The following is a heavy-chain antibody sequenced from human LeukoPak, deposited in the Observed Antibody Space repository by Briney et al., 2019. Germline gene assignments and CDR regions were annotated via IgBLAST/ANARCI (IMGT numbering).Heavy chain of an antibody. CDR3: ARGLPHYYDSSGYHGWFDP. Sequence: GGSLRLSCAASGFTFSNAWMNWVRQAPGKGLEWVSSISSSSSYIYYADSVKGRFTISRDNAKNSLYLQMNSLRAEDTAVYYCARGLPHYYDSSGYHGWFDPWGQGTLVTVSS. J-gene: IGHJ5*02. CDR1: GFTFSNAW. V-gene: IGHV3-21*01. D-gene: IGHD3-22*01. CDR2: ISSSSSYI.